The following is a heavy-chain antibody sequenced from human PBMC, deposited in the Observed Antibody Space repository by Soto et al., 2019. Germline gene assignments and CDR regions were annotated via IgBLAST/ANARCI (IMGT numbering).Heavy chain of an antibody. Sequence: QVQLVQSGAEVKKPGSSVKVSCKASGGTFSSYAISWVRQAPGQGLEWMGGIIPIFGTANYAQKFQGRVTITADESTSTAYMELSSLRSEDTAVYYCAVAARGWYVEARTKVRGGYYYYGMDVW. V-gene: IGHV1-69*12. J-gene: IGHJ6*01. CDR2: IIPIFGTA. CDR3: AVAARGWYVEARTKVRGGYYYYGMDV. CDR1: GGTFSSYA. D-gene: IGHD6-19*01.